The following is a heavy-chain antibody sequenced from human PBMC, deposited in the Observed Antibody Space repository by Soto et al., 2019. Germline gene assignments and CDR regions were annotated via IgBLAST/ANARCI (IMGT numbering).Heavy chain of an antibody. D-gene: IGHD4-17*01. CDR1: GYTFTSFG. J-gene: IGHJ5*02. CDR3: ARAPTVVMNNWFDP. Sequence: QVQLVQSGTEVQKPGASVKVSCKASGYTFTSFGISWVRQAPGQGLEWMGWISADNGNTKYAQKLQGRVPMTTDTSMSTAYMELRSLRSDDTAVYYCARAPTVVMNNWFDPWGQGTLVTVSS. CDR2: ISADNGNT. V-gene: IGHV1-18*04.